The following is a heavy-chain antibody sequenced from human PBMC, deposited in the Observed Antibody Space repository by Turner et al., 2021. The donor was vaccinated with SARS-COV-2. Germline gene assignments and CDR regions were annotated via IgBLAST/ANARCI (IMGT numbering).Heavy chain of an antibody. CDR1: GFTFSSYG. CDR2: TSYDGSNK. D-gene: IGHD4-4*01. J-gene: IGHJ4*02. V-gene: IGHV3-30*18. Sequence: QVQRVESGGGVVQPGRSLRLSCAASGFTFSSYGMPWVRQAPGKGLEWVAVTSYDGSNKYYADSVKCRFTISRDNSKNTLYLQMNSLRAEDTAVYYCAKQQGLYSNPMYYFDYWVQGTLVTVSS. CDR3: AKQQGLYSNPMYYFDY.